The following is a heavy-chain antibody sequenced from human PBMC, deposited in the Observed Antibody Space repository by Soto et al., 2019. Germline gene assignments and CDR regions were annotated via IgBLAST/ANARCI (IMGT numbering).Heavy chain of an antibody. V-gene: IGHV3-23*01. CDR1: GFTFSSYA. J-gene: IGHJ5*02. Sequence: EVQLLESGGGLVQPGGSLRLSCAASGFTFSSYAMSWVRQAPGKGLEWVSAISGSGGSTYYADYVKGRFTISRDNSKNTLYLQMNSMRAEDTAVYYCAKAGAGYSSSWPNNWFDPWGQGTLVTVSS. CDR2: ISGSGGST. CDR3: AKAGAGYSSSWPNNWFDP. D-gene: IGHD6-13*01.